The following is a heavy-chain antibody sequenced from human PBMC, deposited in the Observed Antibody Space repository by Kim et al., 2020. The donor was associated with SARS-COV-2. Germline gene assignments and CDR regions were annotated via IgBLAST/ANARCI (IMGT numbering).Heavy chain of an antibody. V-gene: IGHV4-39*01. CDR3: ARRGAR. D-gene: IGHD1-26*01. Sequence: YYSGSTYHTPSLKSRVTISVDTSKNQFSLKLSSVTAADTAVYYCARRGARWGQGTLVTVSS. CDR2: YYSGST. J-gene: IGHJ4*02.